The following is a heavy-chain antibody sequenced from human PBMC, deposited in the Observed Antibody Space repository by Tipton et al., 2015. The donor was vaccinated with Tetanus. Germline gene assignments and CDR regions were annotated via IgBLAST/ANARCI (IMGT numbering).Heavy chain of an antibody. CDR2: ISYDGSNK. CDR1: GFTFSSYG. D-gene: IGHD3-22*01. J-gene: IGHJ5*02. Sequence: RSLRLSCAASGFTFSSYGMHWVRQAPGKGLEWVAVISYDGSNKYYADSVKGRFTISRDNSKNTLYLQMNSLRAEDTAVYYCAREETYYDSSGYSRWFDPWGQGTLVTVSS. CDR3: AREETYYDSSGYSRWFDP. V-gene: IGHV3-30*03.